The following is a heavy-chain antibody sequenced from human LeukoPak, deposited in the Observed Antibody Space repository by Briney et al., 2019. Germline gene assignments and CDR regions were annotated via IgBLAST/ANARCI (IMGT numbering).Heavy chain of an antibody. Sequence: GGSLRLSCAASGFTVSSNYMSWVRQAPGKGVEGVSVIYSGGSTYYADSVKGRFTISRDNSKDTLYLQMNSLRAEDTAVYYCARDRVDSSDAFDIWGQGTMVTVSS. CDR2: IYSGGST. CDR1: GFTVSSNY. J-gene: IGHJ3*02. D-gene: IGHD3-22*01. CDR3: ARDRVDSSDAFDI. V-gene: IGHV3-53*01.